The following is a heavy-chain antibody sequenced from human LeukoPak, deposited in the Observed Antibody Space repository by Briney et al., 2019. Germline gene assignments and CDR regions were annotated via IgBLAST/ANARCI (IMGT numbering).Heavy chain of an antibody. CDR1: GFTFSSYG. J-gene: IGHJ4*02. D-gene: IGHD5-18*01. CDR2: ISYDGSNK. V-gene: IGHV3-30*18. CDR3: AKFVDTDYFDY. Sequence: PGGSLLLSCAASGFTFSSYGMHWVRQAPGKGLEWVAVISYDGSNKYYADSVKGRFTISRDNSKNTLYLQMNSLRAEDTAVYYCAKFVDTDYFDYWGQGTLVTVSS.